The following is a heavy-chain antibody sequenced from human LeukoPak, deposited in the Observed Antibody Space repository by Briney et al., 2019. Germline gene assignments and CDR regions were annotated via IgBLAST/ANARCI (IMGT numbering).Heavy chain of an antibody. V-gene: IGHV1-2*02. Sequence: GASVKVSCKASGYTFTDYYIHWVRQAPGQGLEWMGWINPNSGGTNYAQKFQGRVTMTRDTSISTAYMEPSRLRSDDTAVYYCAKLNDHSTGYHPFDYWGQGTLVTVSS. CDR3: AKLNDHSTGYHPFDY. D-gene: IGHD3-22*01. CDR1: GYTFTDYY. J-gene: IGHJ4*02. CDR2: INPNSGGT.